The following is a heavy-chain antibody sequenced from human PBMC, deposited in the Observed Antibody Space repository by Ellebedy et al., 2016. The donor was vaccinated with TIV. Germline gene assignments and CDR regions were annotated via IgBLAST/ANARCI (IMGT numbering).Heavy chain of an antibody. CDR2: SDAGGNT. J-gene: IGHJ4*02. CDR1: GFTVSGTH. Sequence: GGSLRLSCSASGFTVSGTHMSWVRQAPGKGLEWVSVSDAGGNTYYADSVKGRFTISRDSSKNTLYLQMSSLRPEDTAMYYCVKDRGDIIRDFDYWGQGTLVTVSS. CDR3: VKDRGDIIRDFDY. D-gene: IGHD2-21*02. V-gene: IGHV3-66*02.